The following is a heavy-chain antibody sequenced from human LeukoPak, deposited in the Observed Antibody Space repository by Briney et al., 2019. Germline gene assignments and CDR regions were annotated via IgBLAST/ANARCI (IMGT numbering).Heavy chain of an antibody. V-gene: IGHV3-43D*03. CDR1: GFTFDDYA. Sequence: GGSLRLSCAASGFTFDDYAMHWVRQAPGKGLEWVSVISWDGGGTYSADPVKGRFTISRDNAKNSLYLQMNSLRAEDTAVYYCARDVATISNWFDPWGQGTLVTVSS. J-gene: IGHJ5*02. CDR3: ARDVATISNWFDP. D-gene: IGHD5-24*01. CDR2: ISWDGGGT.